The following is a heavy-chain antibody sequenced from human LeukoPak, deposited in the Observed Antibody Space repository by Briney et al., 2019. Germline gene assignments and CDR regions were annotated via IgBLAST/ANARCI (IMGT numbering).Heavy chain of an antibody. Sequence: PGGSLRLSCAASGFTFSSHWMSWVRQAPGKGLEWVANINQDGSEKYYVDSVKGRFSISRDNAKNSLYLQVNSLRAEDTAVYYCARSNREFASGSGDHWGQGTLVTVSS. CDR3: ARSNREFASGSGDH. CDR2: INQDGSEK. D-gene: IGHD3-10*01. CDR1: GFTFSSHW. J-gene: IGHJ4*02. V-gene: IGHV3-7*05.